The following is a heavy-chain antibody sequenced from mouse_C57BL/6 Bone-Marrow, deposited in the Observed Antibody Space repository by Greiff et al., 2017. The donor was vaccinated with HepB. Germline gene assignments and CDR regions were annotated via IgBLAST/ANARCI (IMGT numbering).Heavy chain of an antibody. J-gene: IGHJ3*01. CDR3: ARDEGVYSPWFAY. CDR2: ISDGGSYT. CDR1: GFTFSSYA. Sequence: EVMLVESGGGLVKPGGSLKLSCAASGFTFSSYAMSWVRQTPEKRLEWVATISDGGSYTYYPDNVKGRFTISRDNAKNNLYLQMSHLKSEDTAMYYCARDEGVYSPWFAYWGQGTLVTVSA. D-gene: IGHD2-12*01. V-gene: IGHV5-4*01.